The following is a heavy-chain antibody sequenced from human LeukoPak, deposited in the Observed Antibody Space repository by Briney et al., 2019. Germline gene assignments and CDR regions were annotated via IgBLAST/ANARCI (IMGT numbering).Heavy chain of an antibody. J-gene: IGHJ5*02. CDR2: FDLEFGKT. V-gene: IGHV1-24*01. CDR1: GYTASEFY. CDR3: TVRKGNPMRGHWFDP. D-gene: IGHD4-23*01. Sequence: AAVKVSCEISGYTASEFYIHRVRQAPGKGLEWMGGFDLEFGKTLSAQKLQGRVRMTGDTSVDTRYMEMSSLRSEDTAVYYCTVRKGNPMRGHWFDPWGQGTLVTVPS.